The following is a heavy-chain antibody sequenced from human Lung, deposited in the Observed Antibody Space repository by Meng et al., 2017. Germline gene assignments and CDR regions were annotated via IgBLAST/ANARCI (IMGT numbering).Heavy chain of an antibody. V-gene: IGHV3-15*01. CDR2: IKSKPDGDTI. CDR3: SGHIDY. J-gene: IGHJ4*02. Sequence: GESLKISCEGSGFTFSNAYMTWVRQAPGKRLEWVGRIKSKPDGDTIDYAAPVKGRFTISRDDSKNTVYLQMNSLKTEDTAVYYCSGHIDYWGQGTLVTVSS. CDR1: GFTFSNAY. D-gene: IGHD5-12*01.